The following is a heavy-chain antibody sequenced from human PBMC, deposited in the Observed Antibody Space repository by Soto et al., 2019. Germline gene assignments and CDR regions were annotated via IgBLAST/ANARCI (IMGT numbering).Heavy chain of an antibody. CDR3: ARSGGNYWFDP. J-gene: IGHJ5*02. V-gene: IGHV3-66*01. CDR1: GFTVSSNY. D-gene: IGHD1-1*01. Sequence: EVQLVESGGGLVQPGGSLRLSCAASGFTVSSNYMSWVRQAPGKGLEWVSVIYAGGRTYYADSVKGRFTISRDNSKNTLYLQMNSLRAEDTAVYYCARSGGNYWFDPWGQGTLVTVSS. CDR2: IYAGGRT.